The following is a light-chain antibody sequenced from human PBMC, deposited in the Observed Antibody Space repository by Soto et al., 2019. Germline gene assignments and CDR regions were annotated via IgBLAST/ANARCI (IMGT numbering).Light chain of an antibody. Sequence: EIVMTQSPATLSVSPGERATLSCRASQSVGSNLAWYQQKPGQAPRLLIYGASTRATGIPARFSGSRSGTEFTLTISGLQSEDVAIYFCQQYNNWPPDRTFGQGTKVEIK. CDR3: QQYNNWPPDRT. V-gene: IGKV3-15*01. CDR1: QSVGSN. CDR2: GAS. J-gene: IGKJ1*01.